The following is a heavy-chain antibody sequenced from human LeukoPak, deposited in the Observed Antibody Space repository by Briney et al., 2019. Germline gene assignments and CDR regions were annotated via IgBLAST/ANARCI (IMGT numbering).Heavy chain of an antibody. V-gene: IGHV3-30*04. Sequence: SGGSLRLSCAASGFTFSSYAMHWVRQAPGKGVEWVAVISYDGSNKYYADSVKGRFTISRDNSKNTLYLQMNSLRAEDTAVYYCTGSLWFGELLWDYWGQGTLVTVSS. CDR3: TGSLWFGELLWDY. D-gene: IGHD3-10*01. CDR1: GFTFSSYA. CDR2: ISYDGSNK. J-gene: IGHJ4*02.